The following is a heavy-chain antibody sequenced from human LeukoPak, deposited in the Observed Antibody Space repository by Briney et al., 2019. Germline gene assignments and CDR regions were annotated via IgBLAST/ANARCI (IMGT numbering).Heavy chain of an antibody. CDR3: ARGPTYGSGSSS. V-gene: IGHV3-21*01. D-gene: IGHD3-10*01. J-gene: IGHJ4*02. CDR2: ISSSSYI. Sequence: GGSLRLSCAASGFTFSSYSMNWVPQAPGKGLEWVSSISSSSYIYYADSVKGRFTISRDNAKNSLYLQMNSLRAEDTAVYYCARGPTYGSGSSSWGQGTLVTVSS. CDR1: GFTFSSYS.